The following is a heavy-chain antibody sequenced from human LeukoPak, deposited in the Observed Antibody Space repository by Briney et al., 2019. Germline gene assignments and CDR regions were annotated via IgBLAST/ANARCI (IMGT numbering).Heavy chain of an antibody. J-gene: IGHJ4*02. CDR1: GGSISSSSYN. CDR3: ARGPNWGRDY. Sequence: SETLSLTCIVSGGSISSSSYNWDWIRQPPGKGLEWIGEINHSGSTNYNPSLKSRVTISVDTSKNQFSLKLSSVTAADTAVYYCARGPNWGRDYWGQGTLVTVSS. CDR2: INHSGST. V-gene: IGHV4-39*07. D-gene: IGHD7-27*01.